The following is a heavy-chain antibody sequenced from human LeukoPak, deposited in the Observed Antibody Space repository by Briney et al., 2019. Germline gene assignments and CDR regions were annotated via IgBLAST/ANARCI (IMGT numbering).Heavy chain of an antibody. CDR3: ARVDYSSGWYGFDY. CDR2: ISSSSSYI. V-gene: IGHV3-21*01. J-gene: IGHJ4*02. Sequence: GGSLRLSCAASGFTFSSYSMNWVRQAPRKGLEWVSSISSSSSYIYYADSVKGRFTISRDNAKNSLYLQMNSLRAEDTAVYYCARVDYSSGWYGFDYWGQGTLVTVSS. D-gene: IGHD6-19*01. CDR1: GFTFSSYS.